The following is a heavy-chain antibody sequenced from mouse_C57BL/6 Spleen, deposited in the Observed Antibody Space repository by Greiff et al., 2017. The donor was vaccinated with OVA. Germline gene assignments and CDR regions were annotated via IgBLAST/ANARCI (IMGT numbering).Heavy chain of an antibody. V-gene: IGHV1-37*01. D-gene: IGHD2-4*01. CDR1: GYSFTGYF. J-gene: IGHJ4*01. Sequence: EVKLQESGPELVKPGASVKKSCKASGYSFTGYFMNWVKQSHGKSLEWIGRINPYNGDTFYNQKFKGKATLTVDKSSSTAHMELLSLTSEDFAVYYCARFYDYDSLGYYAMDYWGQGTSVTVSS. CDR2: INPYNGDT. CDR3: ARFYDYDSLGYYAMDY.